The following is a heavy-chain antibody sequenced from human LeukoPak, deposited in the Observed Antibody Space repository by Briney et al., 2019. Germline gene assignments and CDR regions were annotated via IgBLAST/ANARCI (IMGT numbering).Heavy chain of an antibody. Sequence: GASVKVSCKASGYTFTSYGINWVRQAPGQGLEWMGWISAYNKRNYAQKFQGRVTMTTDTSTSTAYMELRNLRSDDTAVYYCARVSAPPDYGDSVSENWFDPWGQGTLVTVSS. V-gene: IGHV1-18*01. D-gene: IGHD4-17*01. CDR3: ARVSAPPDYGDSVSENWFDP. CDR2: ISAYNKR. J-gene: IGHJ5*02. CDR1: GYTFTSYG.